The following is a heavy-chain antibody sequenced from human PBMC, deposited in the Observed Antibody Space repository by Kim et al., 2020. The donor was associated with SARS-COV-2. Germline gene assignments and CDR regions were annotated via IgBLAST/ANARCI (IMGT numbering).Heavy chain of an antibody. CDR1: GGSISSSSYY. V-gene: IGHV4-39*01. CDR2: IYYSGST. J-gene: IGHJ3*02. D-gene: IGHD5-12*01. Sequence: SETLSLTCTVSGGSISSSSYYWGWIRQPPGKGLEWIGSIYYSGSTYYNPSLKTRVTISVDTSKNQFSLKLSSVTAADTAVYYCARHSRRDYDSDAFNIWGQGTMVTVSS. CDR3: ARHSRRDYDSDAFNI.